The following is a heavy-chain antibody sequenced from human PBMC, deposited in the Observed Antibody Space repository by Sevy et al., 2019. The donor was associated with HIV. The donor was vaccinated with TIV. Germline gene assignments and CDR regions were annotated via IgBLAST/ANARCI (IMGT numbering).Heavy chain of an antibody. V-gene: IGHV3-9*01. Sequence: GGSLRPSCAASGFTFDDYAMHWVRQAPGKGLEWVSGISWNSGSIGYADSVKGRFTISRDNAKNSLYLQMNSLRAEDTALYYCAKSPRYDILTGSFDPWGQGTLVTVSS. CDR1: GFTFDDYA. J-gene: IGHJ5*02. D-gene: IGHD3-9*01. CDR3: AKSPRYDILTGSFDP. CDR2: ISWNSGSI.